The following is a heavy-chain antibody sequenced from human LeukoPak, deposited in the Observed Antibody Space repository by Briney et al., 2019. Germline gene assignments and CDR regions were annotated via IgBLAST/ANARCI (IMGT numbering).Heavy chain of an antibody. Sequence: SETLSLTCTVSGGSISSYYWSWIRQPPGKGLEWIGYIYYSGSTNYNPSLKSRVTISVDTSKNQFSLKLSSVTAADTAVYYCARDREIRFLEWLTAGYYYYGMDVWGQGTTVTVSS. V-gene: IGHV4-59*12. CDR2: IYYSGST. D-gene: IGHD3-3*01. CDR1: GGSISSYY. CDR3: ARDREIRFLEWLTAGYYYYGMDV. J-gene: IGHJ6*02.